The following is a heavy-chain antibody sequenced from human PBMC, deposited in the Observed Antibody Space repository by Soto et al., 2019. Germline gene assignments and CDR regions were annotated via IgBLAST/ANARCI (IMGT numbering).Heavy chain of an antibody. CDR3: ARSPDAGAFWFDP. CDR2: IYYSGGT. V-gene: IGHV4-59*01. Sequence: ETLSLTCSVSGGSTSSYYWSWIRQPPGKGLEWIGYIYYSGGTNYNPSLKSRVTMSIDTSKNQFSLRLRFVTAADTAVYYCARSPDAGAFWFDPWGQGTLVTVSS. CDR1: GGSTSSYY. J-gene: IGHJ5*02. D-gene: IGHD7-27*01.